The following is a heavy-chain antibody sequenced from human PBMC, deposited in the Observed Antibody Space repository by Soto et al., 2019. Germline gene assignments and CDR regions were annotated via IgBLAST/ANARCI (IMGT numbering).Heavy chain of an antibody. CDR1: GGTFSSYT. CDR3: TYTPQSEYYYYYYMDV. D-gene: IGHD4-4*01. V-gene: IGHV1-69*02. Sequence: ASVKVSCKASGGTFSSYTISWVRQAPGQGLEWMGRIIPILGIANYAQKFQGRVTITADKSTSTAYMELSSLRSEDTAVYYCTYTPQSEYYYYYYMDVWGKGTTVTVSS. J-gene: IGHJ6*03. CDR2: IIPILGIA.